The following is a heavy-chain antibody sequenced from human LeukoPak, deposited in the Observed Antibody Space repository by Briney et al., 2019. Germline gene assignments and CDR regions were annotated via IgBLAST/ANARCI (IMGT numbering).Heavy chain of an antibody. V-gene: IGHV4-34*01. CDR3: ARFDSSGWYGFDY. J-gene: IGHJ4*02. CDR2: INHSGST. CDR1: GGSFSGYY. D-gene: IGHD6-19*01. Sequence: SETLSLTCAVYGGSFSGYYWSWIRQPPGKGLEWIGEINHSGSTNYNPSLKSRVTISVDTSKNQFSLKLSSVTAADTAVYYCARFDSSGWYGFDYWGQGTLVTVSS.